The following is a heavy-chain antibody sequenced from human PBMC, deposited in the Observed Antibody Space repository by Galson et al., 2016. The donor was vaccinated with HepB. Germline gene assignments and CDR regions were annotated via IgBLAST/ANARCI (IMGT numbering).Heavy chain of an antibody. CDR1: GYSFTSYY. CDR2: INPDGGTT. CDR3: ARGNSYDNSDRLDY. J-gene: IGHJ4*02. V-gene: IGHV1-46*01. D-gene: IGHD3-22*01. Sequence: SVKVSCKASGYSFTSYYLHWVRQAPGQGLEWMGIINPDGGTTSFAQRFQGRVTMARDTSTKTVYMVLSSLRSDDSAVYYCARGNSYDNSDRLDYWGQGALVTVSS.